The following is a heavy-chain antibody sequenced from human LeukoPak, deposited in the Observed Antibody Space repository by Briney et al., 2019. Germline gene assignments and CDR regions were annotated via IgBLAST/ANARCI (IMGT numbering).Heavy chain of an antibody. CDR2: IIPIFGTA. J-gene: IGHJ6*02. CDR3: ARDSSSGYYGGLYYYYGMDV. V-gene: IGHV1-69*01. Sequence: GSSVKVSCKASGGTFISYAISWVRQAPGQGLEWMGGIIPIFGTANYAQKFQGRVTITADESTSTAYMELSSLRSEDTAVCYCARDSSSGYYGGLYYYYGMDVWGQGTTVTVSS. CDR1: GGTFISYA. D-gene: IGHD3-22*01.